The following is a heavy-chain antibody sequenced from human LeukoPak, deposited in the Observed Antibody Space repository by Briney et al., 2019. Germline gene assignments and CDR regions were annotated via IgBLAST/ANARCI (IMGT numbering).Heavy chain of an antibody. V-gene: IGHV3-23*01. CDR1: GFTFSSYA. CDR3: ARDWSADY. Sequence: GGSLRLSCTASGFTFSSYAMTWVRQAPGKGLEWVSAMGGSGDSPKYADSVKGRFTMSRDSSKNMVYLQMNRLRPEDTAVYYCARDWSADYWGQGTLVTVSS. CDR2: MGGSGDSP. J-gene: IGHJ4*02.